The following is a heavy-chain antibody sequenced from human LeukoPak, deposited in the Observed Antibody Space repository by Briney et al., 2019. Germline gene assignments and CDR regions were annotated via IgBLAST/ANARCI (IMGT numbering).Heavy chain of an antibody. CDR1: GFTVSSNY. V-gene: IGHV3-53*01. J-gene: IGHJ4*02. D-gene: IGHD6-19*01. CDR3: ARGSSSGFELDY. Sequence: PGGSLRLSCAASGFTVSSNYMSWVRQPPGKGLEWVSVIYSTGSTYYAASVKGRFTISRDNSKSTLCLQMNSLRGEDTAVYYCARGSSSGFELDYWGQGTLVTVSS. CDR2: IYSTGST.